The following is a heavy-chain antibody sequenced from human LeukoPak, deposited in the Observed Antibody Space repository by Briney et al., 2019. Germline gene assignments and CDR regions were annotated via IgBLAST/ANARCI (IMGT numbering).Heavy chain of an antibody. D-gene: IGHD6-6*01. V-gene: IGHV3-23*01. CDR1: GFTFSNYA. J-gene: IGHJ4*02. CDR2: ISGHGGST. CDR3: AKALKSAGRAARTFDY. Sequence: PGGSLRLSCAASGFTFSNYAMTWVRQAPGKGLEWVSVISGHGGSTFSADSVKGRFSISRDNSKNTLYLQMNSLRAEDTAVYYCAKALKSAGRAARTFDYRGQGTLVTVSS.